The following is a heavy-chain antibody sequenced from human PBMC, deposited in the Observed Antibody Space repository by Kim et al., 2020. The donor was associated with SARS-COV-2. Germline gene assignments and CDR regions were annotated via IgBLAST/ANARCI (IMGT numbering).Heavy chain of an antibody. V-gene: IGHV3-30*16. CDR1: GFTFSSYA. Sequence: GGSLRLSCEASGFTFSSYAMHWVRQATGKGLEWVAFISSAGDTDYSADSIRGRFTFSEENTGDPLYLQITIRTEEATAPYYCRRDKEDTPTDWY. J-gene: IGHJ2*01. CDR3: RRDKEDTPTDWY. D-gene: IGHD2-15*01. CDR2: ISSAGDTD.